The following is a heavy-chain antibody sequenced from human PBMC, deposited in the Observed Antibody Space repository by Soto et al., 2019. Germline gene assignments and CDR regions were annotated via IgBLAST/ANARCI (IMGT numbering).Heavy chain of an antibody. V-gene: IGHV4-39*01. J-gene: IGHJ3*02. CDR1: GRSISSSSYY. D-gene: IGHD6-19*01. CDR3: ARYPSIAVAGTKVTDAFDI. Sequence: SETLSLTCTVSGRSISSSSYYWGWIRQPPGKGLEWIGSIYYSGSTYYNPSLKSRVTISVDTSKNQFSLKLSSVTAADTAVYYCARYPSIAVAGTKVTDAFDIWGQGTMVTVSS. CDR2: IYYSGST.